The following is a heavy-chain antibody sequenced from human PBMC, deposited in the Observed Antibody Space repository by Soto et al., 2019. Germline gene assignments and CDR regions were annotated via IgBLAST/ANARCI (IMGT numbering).Heavy chain of an antibody. Sequence: GGSLRLSCAASGFTFSNAWMSWVRQAPGKGLEWVGRIKSKTDGGTTDYAAPVKGRFTISRDDSKNTLYLQMNSLKTEDTAVYYCTTDTRRRRGYGDYLYASDAFDIWGQGTMVTV. J-gene: IGHJ3*02. CDR3: TTDTRRRRGYGDYLYASDAFDI. D-gene: IGHD4-17*01. V-gene: IGHV3-15*01. CDR2: IKSKTDGGTT. CDR1: GFTFSNAW.